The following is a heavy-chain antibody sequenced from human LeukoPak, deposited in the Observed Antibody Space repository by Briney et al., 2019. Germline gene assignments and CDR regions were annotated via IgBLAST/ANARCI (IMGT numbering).Heavy chain of an antibody. V-gene: IGHV3-30-3*01. CDR1: GFTFSSYA. Sequence: GGSLRLSCAASGFTFSSYAMHWVRQAPGKGLEWVAVISYDGSNKYYADSVKGRFTISRDNSKNTLYLQMNSLRAEDTAVYYCARSPMKFWSGYSIDYWGQGTLVTVSS. D-gene: IGHD3-3*01. CDR2: ISYDGSNK. CDR3: ARSPMKFWSGYSIDY. J-gene: IGHJ4*02.